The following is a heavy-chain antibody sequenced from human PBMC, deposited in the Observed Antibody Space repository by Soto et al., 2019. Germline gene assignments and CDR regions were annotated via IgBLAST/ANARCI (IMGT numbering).Heavy chain of an antibody. CDR2: IWYDGSNK. Sequence: QVQLVESGGCVVQPWMSLRLSCAAPGFTFSSYGMHWFRQAPGKGLEWVAVIWYDGSNKYYADSVKGRFTIARDNYKNTLSLPMNSLRAEDTAVYYCARTARYRPYDFDYWGQGTLVTVSS. J-gene: IGHJ4*02. D-gene: IGHD3-16*02. CDR1: GFTFSSYG. V-gene: IGHV3-33*01. CDR3: ARTARYRPYDFDY.